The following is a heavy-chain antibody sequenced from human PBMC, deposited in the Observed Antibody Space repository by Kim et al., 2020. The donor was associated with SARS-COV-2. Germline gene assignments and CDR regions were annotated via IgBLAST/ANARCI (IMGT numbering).Heavy chain of an antibody. J-gene: IGHJ6*02. CDR3: AIFITPTLLYYYGMDV. D-gene: IGHD3-16*01. Sequence: KFQGRVTITADKSTSTAYMELSSLRSEDTAVYYCAIFITPTLLYYYGMDVWGQGTTVTVSS. V-gene: IGHV1-69*02.